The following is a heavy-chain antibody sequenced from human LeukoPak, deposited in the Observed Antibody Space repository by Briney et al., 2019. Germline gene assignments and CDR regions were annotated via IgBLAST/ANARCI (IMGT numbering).Heavy chain of an antibody. CDR1: GGSFSTSG. CDR3: ARDHWGIVENGYDYFYYDMDV. D-gene: IGHD7-27*01. CDR2: VIPIYGRP. J-gene: IGHJ6*02. V-gene: IGHV1-69*05. Sequence: ASVTVSCRASGGSFSTSGFSWVRQAPGQGLEWMGGVIPIYGRPSYAQKFQGRVTITTDESTSTAYMELSSLRSEDTAVYYCARDHWGIVENGYDYFYYDMDVWGQGTTVTVSS.